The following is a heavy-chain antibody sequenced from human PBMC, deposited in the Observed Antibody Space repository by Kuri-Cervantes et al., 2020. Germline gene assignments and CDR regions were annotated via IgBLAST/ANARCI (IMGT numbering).Heavy chain of an antibody. V-gene: IGHV1-69*13. J-gene: IGHJ6*03. CDR3: AREPSYGVQGFGYMDV. CDR2: IIPIFGTA. Sequence: SVKVSCKASGGTFSSYAISWVRQAPGQGLERMGGIIPIFGTANYAQKFQGRVTITADESTSTAYMELSSLRSEDTAVYYCAREPSYGVQGFGYMDVWGKGTTVTVSS. D-gene: IGHD3-10*01. CDR1: GGTFSSYA.